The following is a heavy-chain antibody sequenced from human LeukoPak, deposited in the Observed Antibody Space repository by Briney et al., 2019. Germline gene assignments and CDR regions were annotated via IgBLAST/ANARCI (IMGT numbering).Heavy chain of an antibody. Sequence: GGSLRLSCAGSGFPFSSYEMNWLRQAPGKGLEWVSHIDSSGITIYYGDSVKGRFTTSRDNAKNSIYLQMDSLRVEDTAIYYCARDSVGDLLDYWGQGTPVTVSS. CDR1: GFPFSSYE. CDR2: IDSSGITI. CDR3: ARDSVGDLLDY. D-gene: IGHD4-17*01. J-gene: IGHJ4*02. V-gene: IGHV3-48*03.